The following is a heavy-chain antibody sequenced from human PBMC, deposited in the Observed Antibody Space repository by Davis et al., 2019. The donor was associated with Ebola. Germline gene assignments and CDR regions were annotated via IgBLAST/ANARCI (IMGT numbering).Heavy chain of an antibody. Sequence: PSETLSLTCTVSGGSISSHYWNWIQQSPGKGLEWIGSISDSGSTTYNPSFKSRVTISVATSKNQFSLKLTSVTAADTAVYFCARDGYKGPCDYWGQGALVTVSS. CDR1: GGSISSHY. J-gene: IGHJ4*02. CDR3: ARDGYKGPCDY. D-gene: IGHD5-24*01. V-gene: IGHV4-59*11. CDR2: ISDSGST.